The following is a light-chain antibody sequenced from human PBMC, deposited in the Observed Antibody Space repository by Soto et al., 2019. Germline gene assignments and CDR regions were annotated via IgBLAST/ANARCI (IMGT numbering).Light chain of an antibody. CDR3: QQYNNWPPIT. CDR1: QSVGNF. Sequence: EIVLTQSPGTLSLSPGERASLSCRASQSVGNFLVWYQQKPGQAPSLLIYDTSNRATGIPARFSGSGSGTDFTLTISSLEPEDFAVYYCQQYNNWPPITFGQGTRLEIK. V-gene: IGKV3-11*01. CDR2: DTS. J-gene: IGKJ5*01.